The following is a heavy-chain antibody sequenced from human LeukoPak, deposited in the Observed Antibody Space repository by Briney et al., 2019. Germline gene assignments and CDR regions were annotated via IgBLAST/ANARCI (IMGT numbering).Heavy chain of an antibody. CDR2: IYYSGST. D-gene: IGHD3-9*01. V-gene: IGHV4-31*03. J-gene: IGHJ4*02. CDR1: GGSISSGGYY. CDR3: AREDGDILTGFDY. Sequence: SETLSLTCTVSGGSISSGGYYWSWIRQHPGKGMEWIGYIYYSGSTYYNPSLKSRVTISVDTSKNQFSLKLSSVTAADTAVYYCAREDGDILTGFDYWGQGTLVTVSS.